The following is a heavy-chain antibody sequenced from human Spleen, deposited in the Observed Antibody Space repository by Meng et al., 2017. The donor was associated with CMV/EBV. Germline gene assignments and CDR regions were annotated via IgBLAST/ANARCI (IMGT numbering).Heavy chain of an antibody. V-gene: IGHV3-30*02. CDR1: GFTFSSYS. CDR3: AKDLMHDFWSGSYGMDV. Sequence: GGSLRLSCAASGFTFSSYSMNWVRQAPGKGLEWVAFIRYDGSNKYYADSVKGRFTISRDNSKNTLYLQMNSLRAEDTAVYYCAKDLMHDFWSGSYGMDVWGQGTTVTVSS. D-gene: IGHD3-3*01. CDR2: IRYDGSNK. J-gene: IGHJ6*02.